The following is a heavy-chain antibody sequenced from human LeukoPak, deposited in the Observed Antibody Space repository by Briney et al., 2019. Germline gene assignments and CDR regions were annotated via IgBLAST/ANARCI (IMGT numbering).Heavy chain of an antibody. J-gene: IGHJ4*02. Sequence: GESLRISCKGSGYTFTSYWITWVRQMPGKGLEWMGRIDPSDSYTKYSPSFEGHVTLSADTSISTAYLQWSSLKASDTAMYYCATRYSSPESWGEGWGQGTLVTVSS. D-gene: IGHD6-13*01. CDR1: GYTFTSYW. V-gene: IGHV5-10-1*01. CDR3: ATRYSSPESWGEG. CDR2: IDPSDSYT.